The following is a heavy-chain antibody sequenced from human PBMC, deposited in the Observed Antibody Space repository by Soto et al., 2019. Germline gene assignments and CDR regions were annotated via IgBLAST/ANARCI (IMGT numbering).Heavy chain of an antibody. J-gene: IGHJ4*02. Sequence: EVQLVESGGGLVQPGGSLRLSCAASGFIFNNYWMSWVRQAPGKGLEWVANIKPDGSEKNYVDSVKGRFTISRDNAKXXXXXXXXXXXAEDTAVYYCASVAIWGQGTLVTVSS. D-gene: IGHD5-12*01. CDR1: GFIFNNYW. CDR3: ASVAI. V-gene: IGHV3-7*01. CDR2: IKPDGSEK.